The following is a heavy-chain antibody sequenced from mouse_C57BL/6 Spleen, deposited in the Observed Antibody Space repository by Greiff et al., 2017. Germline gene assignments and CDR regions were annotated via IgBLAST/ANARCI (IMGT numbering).Heavy chain of an antibody. CDR3: ARWYGSSYGAMDY. CDR1: GYTFTSYW. D-gene: IGHD1-1*01. V-gene: IGHV1-55*01. Sequence: QVQLKQPGAELVKPGASVKMSCKASGYTFTSYWITWVKQRPGQGLEWIGDIYPGSGSTNYNEKFKSKATLTVDTSSSTAYMQLSSLTSEDSAVYYCARWYGSSYGAMDYWGQGTSVTVSS. CDR2: IYPGSGST. J-gene: IGHJ4*01.